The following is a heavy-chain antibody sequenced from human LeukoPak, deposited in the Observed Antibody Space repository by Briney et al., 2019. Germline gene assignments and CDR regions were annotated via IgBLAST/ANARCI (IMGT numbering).Heavy chain of an antibody. CDR1: GYSFTTYW. CDR3: ARPPRKGVAVPGMDVSDI. J-gene: IGHJ3*02. CDR2: IYPGDSDA. V-gene: IGHV5-51*01. Sequence: GESLKISCTGFGYSFTTYWIGWVRQMPGKGLEWMGIIYPGDSDARYSPSLQGQVTISVDKSISTAYLQWSSLKASDTAMYYCARPPRKGVAVPGMDVSDIWGQGTMVTVSS. D-gene: IGHD6-19*01.